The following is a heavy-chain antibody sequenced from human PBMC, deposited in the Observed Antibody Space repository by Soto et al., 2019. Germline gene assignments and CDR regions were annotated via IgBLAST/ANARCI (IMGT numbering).Heavy chain of an antibody. CDR3: ARTYCSGGSCYPYYFDY. Sequence: ASVKVSFKASGYTFTRYGISWLRQAPGQGLEWMGWISAYNGNTNYAQKLQGRVTMTTDTSTSTAYMELRSLRSDDTAVYYCARTYCSGGSCYPYYFDYWGQGTLVTVSS. CDR2: ISAYNGNT. V-gene: IGHV1-18*01. J-gene: IGHJ4*02. CDR1: GYTFTRYG. D-gene: IGHD2-15*01.